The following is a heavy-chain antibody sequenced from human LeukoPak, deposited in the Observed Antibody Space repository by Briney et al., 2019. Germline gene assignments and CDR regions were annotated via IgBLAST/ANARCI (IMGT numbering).Heavy chain of an antibody. CDR2: IIGSGGST. CDR1: GFTFSSYG. CDR3: AKGAGVVRYFH. V-gene: IGHV3-23*01. J-gene: IGHJ4*02. Sequence: GGTLRLSCAASGFTFSSYGMSWVRQAPGKGREWVSTIIGSGGSTYDADSVKGRFTISRDNSRTTLYLQMNSLRAEDTAVYYCAKGAGVVRYFHWGQGTLVTVSS. D-gene: IGHD2-15*01.